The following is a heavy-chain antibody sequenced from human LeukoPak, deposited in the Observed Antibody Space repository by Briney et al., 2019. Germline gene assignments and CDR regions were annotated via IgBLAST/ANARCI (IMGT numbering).Heavy chain of an antibody. CDR2: IYYSGST. D-gene: IGHD1-26*01. J-gene: IGHJ4*02. CDR3: ARELHSGSYYFDY. V-gene: IGHV4-39*07. Sequence: TSETLPLTCTVSGGSISSSSYYWGWIRQPPGKGLERIGSIYYSGSTYYNPSLKSRVTTSVDTSKNRFSLKLTSVTAADTAVYYCARELHSGSYYFDYWGQGTLVTVSS. CDR1: GGSISSSSYY.